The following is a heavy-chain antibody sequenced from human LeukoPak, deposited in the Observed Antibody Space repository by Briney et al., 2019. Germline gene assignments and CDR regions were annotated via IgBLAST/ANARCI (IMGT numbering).Heavy chain of an antibody. V-gene: IGHV1-2*02. CDR1: GYTFTGYY. D-gene: IGHD6-13*01. J-gene: IGHJ6*02. CDR3: ARDEVRSSSPYYYYGMDV. CDR2: INPNSGGT. Sequence: ASVKVSCKASGYTFTGYYMHWVRQAPGQGLEWMGWINPNSGGTNYAQKFQGRVTMTRDTSISTAYMELSRLRSDDTAAYYCARDEVRSSSPYYYYGMDVWGQGTTVTVSS.